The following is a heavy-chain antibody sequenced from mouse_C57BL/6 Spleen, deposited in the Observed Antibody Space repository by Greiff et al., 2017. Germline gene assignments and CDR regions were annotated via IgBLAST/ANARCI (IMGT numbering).Heavy chain of an antibody. CDR2: IWRGGST. CDR3: AKKVDGRISYARDY. V-gene: IGHV2-5*01. CDR1: GFSLTSYG. J-gene: IGHJ4*01. D-gene: IGHD1-1*01. Sequence: QVQLKESGPGLVQPSQSLSITCTVSGFSLTSYGVHWVRQSPGKGLEWLGVIWRGGSTDYNAAFMSRLSITEDNSKSQVFFKMNSLQADDTAIYYCAKKVDGRISYARDYWGQGTSGTVSS.